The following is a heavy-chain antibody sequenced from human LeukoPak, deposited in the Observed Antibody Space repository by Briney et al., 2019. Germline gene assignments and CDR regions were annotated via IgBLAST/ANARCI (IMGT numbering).Heavy chain of an antibody. CDR2: INPGSSDT. D-gene: IGHD2/OR15-2a*01. J-gene: IGHJ4*02. Sequence: ASVKVSCKASGYTFNDYFLHWVRQAPGQGLEWMGRINPGSSDTYLAQSFQGRVTVTSDTSIATAYMELSGLASDDTAVYYCARDLSSTDHWELDHWGPGTLVTVSS. CDR3: ARDLSSTDHWELDH. V-gene: IGHV1-2*06. CDR1: GYTFNDYF.